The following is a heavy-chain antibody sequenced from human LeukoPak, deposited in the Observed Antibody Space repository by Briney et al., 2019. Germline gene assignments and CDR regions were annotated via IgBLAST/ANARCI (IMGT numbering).Heavy chain of an antibody. J-gene: IGHJ3*02. CDR1: GVTFSNAW. D-gene: IGHD6-13*01. CDR3: TTRWYSSSWDDAFDI. CDR2: IKSKTDGGAP. V-gene: IGHV3-15*07. Sequence: GGSMRLSCAASGVTFSNAWINWVRQAPGHGREWVVCIKSKTDGGAPDKAPPVKGRFTISRDDSKNTLYLQMNSLQAEDTAVYYCTTRWYSSSWDDAFDIWGQGTMVTVSS.